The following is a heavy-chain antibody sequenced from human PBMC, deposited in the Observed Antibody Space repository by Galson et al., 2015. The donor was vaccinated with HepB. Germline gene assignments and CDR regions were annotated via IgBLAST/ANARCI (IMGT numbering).Heavy chain of an antibody. V-gene: IGHV3-23*01. J-gene: IGHJ4*02. D-gene: IGHD3-3*01. Sequence: SLRLSCATSGFTFSSTAMSWVRQAPGKGLEWVSSISDSGAHTYYGDSVKGRLTISRDNSRNSLYLQMNSLRPDDTAVYYCAKDLVYWSGYFADWGQGTLVTASS. CDR2: ISDSGAHT. CDR3: AKDLVYWSGYFAD. CDR1: GFTFSSTA.